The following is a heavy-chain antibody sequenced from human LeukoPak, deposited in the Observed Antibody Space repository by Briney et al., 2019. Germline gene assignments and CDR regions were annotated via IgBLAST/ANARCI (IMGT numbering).Heavy chain of an antibody. CDR3: TTDGPYYDFWSGDYYYGMDV. CDR1: GFTFSNAW. CDR2: IKSETDGGTT. J-gene: IGHJ6*02. D-gene: IGHD3-3*01. V-gene: IGHV3-15*07. Sequence: PGGSLRLSCAASGFTFSNAWMNWVRQAPGKGLEWVGRIKSETDGGTTDYAAPVKGRFTISRDDSKNTLYLQMNSLKTEDTAVYYCTTDGPYYDFWSGDYYYGMDVWGQGTTVTVSS.